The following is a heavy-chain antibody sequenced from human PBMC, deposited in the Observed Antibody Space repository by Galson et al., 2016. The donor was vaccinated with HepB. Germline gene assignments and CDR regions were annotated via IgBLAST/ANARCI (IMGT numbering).Heavy chain of an antibody. V-gene: IGHV3-74*03. J-gene: IGHJ3*02. Sequence: SLRLSCAASGFTFSSYWMNWVRQAPGKGLVWVSRINNDGSNTTYADSVKGRFTISRDNAKNTLYLQMNSLRAEDTAVYYCARPGYCSGSSCYVPFDIWGQRTMATVSS. CDR1: GFTFSSYW. CDR3: ARPGYCSGSSCYVPFDI. D-gene: IGHD2-15*01. CDR2: INNDGSNT.